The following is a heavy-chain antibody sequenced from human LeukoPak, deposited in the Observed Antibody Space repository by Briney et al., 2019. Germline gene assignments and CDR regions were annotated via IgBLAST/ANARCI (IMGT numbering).Heavy chain of an antibody. D-gene: IGHD3-10*01. CDR1: GGSFSGYY. CDR2: INHSGST. CDR3: ARGRAWFGELLDY. J-gene: IGHJ4*02. Sequence: PSETLSLTCAVYGGSFSGYYWSWIRQPPGKGPEWIGEINHSGSTNYNPSLKSRVTISVDTSKNQFSLKLSSVTAADTAVYYCARGRAWFGELLDYWGQGTLVTVSS. V-gene: IGHV4-34*01.